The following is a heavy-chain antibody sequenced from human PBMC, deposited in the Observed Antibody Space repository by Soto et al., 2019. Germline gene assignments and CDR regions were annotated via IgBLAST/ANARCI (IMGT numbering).Heavy chain of an antibody. J-gene: IGHJ6*03. CDR1: GYTFTGYY. CDR2: INPNSGGT. Sequence: ASVKVSCKASGYTFTGYYMHWVRQAPGQGLEWMGWINPNSGGTNCAQKFQGWVTMTRDTSISTAYMELSRLRSDDTAVYYCARDGGRITIFGVVTHMADYYMVVWGKGTTVTVSS. D-gene: IGHD3-3*01. V-gene: IGHV1-2*04. CDR3: ARDGGRITIFGVVTHMADYYMVV.